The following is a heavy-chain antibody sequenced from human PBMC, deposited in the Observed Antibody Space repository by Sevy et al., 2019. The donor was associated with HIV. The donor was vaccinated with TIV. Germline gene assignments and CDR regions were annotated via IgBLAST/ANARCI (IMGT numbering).Heavy chain of an antibody. CDR1: GYSFTIYG. J-gene: IGHJ4*02. CDR2: ISAYSGDT. D-gene: IGHD4-4*01. CDR3: ASYSNYDYFDY. V-gene: IGHV1-18*01. Sequence: ASVKVSCKASGYSFTIYGISWVRQAPRQGLEWMGWISAYSGDTNYAETFQDRISLTMDTSTTTAYMDLRSLRPGDTAVYYCASYSNYDYFDYWGQGTLVTVSS.